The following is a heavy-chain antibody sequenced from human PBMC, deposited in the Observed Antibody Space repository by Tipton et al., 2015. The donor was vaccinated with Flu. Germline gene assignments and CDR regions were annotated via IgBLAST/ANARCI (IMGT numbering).Heavy chain of an antibody. D-gene: IGHD5-12*01. V-gene: IGHV4-38-2*02. CDR3: AREPEWLRSSLVDF. CDR1: GYSISSGYY. CDR2: IYHSGST. Sequence: TLSLTCAVSGYSISSGYYWGWVRQPPGKGLEWIGTIYHSGSTYYNPSLKSRVTLSVDSSKNQFSLKLSSVTAADTAVYYCAREPEWLRSSLVDFWGQGTLVTVSS. J-gene: IGHJ4*02.